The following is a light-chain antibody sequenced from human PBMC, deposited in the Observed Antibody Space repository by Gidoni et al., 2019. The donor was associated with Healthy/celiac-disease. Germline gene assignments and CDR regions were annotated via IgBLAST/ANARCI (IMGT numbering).Light chain of an antibody. CDR1: QSISSY. J-gene: IGKJ1*01. CDR3: QQSYSTPWT. CDR2: AAS. V-gene: IGKV1-39*01. Sequence: DIQMSQSPSSLSASVGDRVTITCRASQSISSYLYWYQQKPGQAPKLLIYAASSLQSGVPSRFSGSGSGTDVTLTISSLQPEDFATYYCQQSYSTPWTFGQGTKVEIK.